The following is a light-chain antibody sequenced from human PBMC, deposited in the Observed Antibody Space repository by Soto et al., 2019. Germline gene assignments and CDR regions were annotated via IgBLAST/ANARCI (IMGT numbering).Light chain of an antibody. CDR1: QSISTA. V-gene: IGKV3-15*01. Sequence: EIVMTQSPATLSVSPGELATLSCRASQSISTALAWYQQKPGQPPRLLIYSASTRATGVPARFTGSGSGSEFTLTISGLQSEDFAVYYCQQGHNWPLTFGQGTRLEI. CDR2: SAS. J-gene: IGKJ2*01. CDR3: QQGHNWPLT.